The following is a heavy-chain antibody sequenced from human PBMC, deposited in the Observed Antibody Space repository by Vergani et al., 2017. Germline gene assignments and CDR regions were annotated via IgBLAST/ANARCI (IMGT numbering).Heavy chain of an antibody. D-gene: IGHD5-18*01. J-gene: IGHJ4*02. V-gene: IGHV1-18*01. CDR3: ARDHADTAIDY. Sequence: QVQLVQSGAEVKKPGASVKVSCKASGYTFSTYGISWVRQAPGQGLEWMGWISAYNGNTNYPEKFQGRLTMTTDTSTRTAYMELRSLRSDDTAVYYCARDHADTAIDYWGQGTLVTVSS. CDR1: GYTFSTYG. CDR2: ISAYNGNT.